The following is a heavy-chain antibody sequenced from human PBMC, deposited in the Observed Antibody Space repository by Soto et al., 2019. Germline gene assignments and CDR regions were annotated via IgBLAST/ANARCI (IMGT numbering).Heavy chain of an antibody. CDR2: LWYDGSNK. V-gene: IGHV3-33*01. J-gene: IGHJ4*02. CDR1: RFTIRNHG. Sequence: PGGSLRLSRAASRFTIRNHGFHRVSQAQGNAQEWVAVLWYDGSNKYYADSVKGRFTISRDNSKNTLYLQMNSLRAEDTAVYYCARDSGSYLPSADYWGQGTLVTVSS. D-gene: IGHD1-26*01. CDR3: ARDSGSYLPSADY.